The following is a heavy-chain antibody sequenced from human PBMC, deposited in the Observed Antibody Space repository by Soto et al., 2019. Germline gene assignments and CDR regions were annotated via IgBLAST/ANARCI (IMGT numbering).Heavy chain of an antibody. J-gene: IGHJ4*02. CDR1: GFTFSSYG. CDR2: ISYDGSNK. CDR3: ANGGVYGGNSGVFDY. V-gene: IGHV3-30*18. Sequence: QVQLVESGGGVVQPGRSLRLSCAASGFTFSSYGMHWVRQAPGKGLEWVAVISYDGSNKYYADSVKGRFTISRDNSKNTLYLQMNSLRAEDTAVYYCANGGVYGGNSGVFDYWGQGTLVTVSS. D-gene: IGHD3-16*01.